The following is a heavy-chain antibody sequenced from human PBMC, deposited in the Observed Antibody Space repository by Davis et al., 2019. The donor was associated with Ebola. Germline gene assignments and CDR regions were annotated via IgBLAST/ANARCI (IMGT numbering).Heavy chain of an antibody. V-gene: IGHV1-18*04. Sequence: ASVKVSCKASGYAFSGYFMHWVRQAPGQGLEWMGWISTYNGNTNYAPKLQGRVSMTKDTFTDTAYMELGSLTSDDTAVYYCARGLGQLTSDYWGPGTLVTVSS. CDR2: ISTYNGNT. D-gene: IGHD3-10*01. CDR3: ARGLGQLTSDY. CDR1: GYAFSGYF. J-gene: IGHJ4*02.